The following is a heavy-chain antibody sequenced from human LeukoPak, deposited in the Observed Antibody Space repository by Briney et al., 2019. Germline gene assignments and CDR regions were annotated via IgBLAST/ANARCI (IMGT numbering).Heavy chain of an antibody. CDR2: IIPIFGTA. J-gene: IGHJ6*03. Sequence: SVKVSCKASGGTFSSYAISWVRQAPGQGLEWMGGIIPIFGTANYAQKFQGRVTITADESTSTAYMELSSLRSEDTAVYYCARARYSYAVNYYYMDVWGKGTTVTISS. D-gene: IGHD5-18*01. CDR3: ARARYSYAVNYYYMDV. CDR1: GGTFSSYA. V-gene: IGHV1-69*13.